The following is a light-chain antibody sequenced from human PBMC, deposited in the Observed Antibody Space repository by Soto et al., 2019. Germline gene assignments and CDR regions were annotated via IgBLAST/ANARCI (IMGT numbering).Light chain of an antibody. V-gene: IGKV1-5*01. CDR1: QSISSW. CDR3: QQYNSYSRT. Sequence: DIPMTQSPSTLSASVGGRVTITCRASQSISSWLAWYQQKPGKAPKLLIYDASSLESGVPSRFSGSGSGTEFTLTISSLQPDDFATYYCQQYNSYSRTFGQGTKVEIK. J-gene: IGKJ1*01. CDR2: DAS.